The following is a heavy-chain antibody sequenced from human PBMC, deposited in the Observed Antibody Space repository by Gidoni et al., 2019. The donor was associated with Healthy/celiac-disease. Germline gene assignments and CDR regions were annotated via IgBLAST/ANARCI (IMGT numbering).Heavy chain of an antibody. D-gene: IGHD1-26*01. CDR3: ARAPWEPYYYYYGMDV. J-gene: IGHJ6*02. CDR2: IYYSGST. Sequence: QVQLQESGPGLVKPSETLSLTCTVSGGSISSYYWSWIRQPPGKGLEWIGYIYYSGSTNYNPSLKSRVTISVDTSKNQFSLKLSSVTAADTAVYYCARAPWEPYYYYYGMDVWGQGTTVTVSS. CDR1: GGSISSYY. V-gene: IGHV4-59*01.